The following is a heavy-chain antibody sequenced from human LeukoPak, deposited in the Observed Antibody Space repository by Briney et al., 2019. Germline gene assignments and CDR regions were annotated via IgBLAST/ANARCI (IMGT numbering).Heavy chain of an antibody. D-gene: IGHD6-13*01. J-gene: IGHJ3*01. CDR3: ARGRIAAAGRDSFNV. CDR1: GYTFTSYY. Sequence: GASVKVSCKASGYTFTSYYMHWVRHAPGQGLEWMGIINPSGGSTSYAQKFQGRVTMTRDTSTSTVYMELSSLTSVTTAVYYCARGRIAAAGRDSFNVCGQGTMVTVSS. CDR2: INPSGGST. V-gene: IGHV1-46*01.